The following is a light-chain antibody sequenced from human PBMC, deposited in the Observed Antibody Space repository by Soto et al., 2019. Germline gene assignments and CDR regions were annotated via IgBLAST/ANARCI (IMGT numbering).Light chain of an antibody. Sequence: EIMMTQSPATVSLSPGERATLSCRASQSMRSNVAWYQQKPGQAPRLLIYGASTRAAGIPARFSGSGSGTEFTLTITSLQSEDFAVYYCQQYDNWPSTFGQGTKVDI. CDR3: QQYDNWPST. CDR1: QSMRSN. CDR2: GAS. J-gene: IGKJ1*01. V-gene: IGKV3-15*01.